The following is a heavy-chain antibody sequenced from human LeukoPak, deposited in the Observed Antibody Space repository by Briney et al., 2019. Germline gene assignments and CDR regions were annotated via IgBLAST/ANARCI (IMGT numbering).Heavy chain of an antibody. CDR2: IIPIFGTA. D-gene: IGHD6-13*01. Sequence: SVKVSCKASGYTFTSYDINWVRQAPGQGLEWMGGIIPIFGTANYAQKFQGRVTITTDESTSTAYMELSSLRSEDTAVYYCARDLEGAAAAGTGTDYWGQGTLVTVSS. CDR1: GYTFTSYD. CDR3: ARDLEGAAAAGTGTDY. V-gene: IGHV1-69*05. J-gene: IGHJ4*02.